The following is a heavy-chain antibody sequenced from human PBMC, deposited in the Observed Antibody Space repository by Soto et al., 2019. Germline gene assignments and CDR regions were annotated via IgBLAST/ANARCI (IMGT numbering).Heavy chain of an antibody. CDR1: GGTFSSYT. J-gene: IGHJ3*02. D-gene: IGHD6-6*01. V-gene: IGHV1-69*02. CDR2: IIPILGIA. Sequence: ASVKVSCKASGGTFSSYTISWVRQAPGQGLEWMGRIIPILGIANYAQKFQGRVTITADKSTSTAYMELSSLRSEDTAVYYCATPRGSIAARPDAFDIWGQGTMVTVSS. CDR3: ATPRGSIAARPDAFDI.